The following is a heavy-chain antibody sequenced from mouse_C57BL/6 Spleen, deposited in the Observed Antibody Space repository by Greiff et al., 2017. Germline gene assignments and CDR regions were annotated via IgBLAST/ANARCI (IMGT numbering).Heavy chain of an antibody. V-gene: IGHV5-17*01. CDR3: ARPIYDGFPFGY. CDR1: GFTFSDYG. J-gene: IGHJ2*01. CDR2: ISSGSSTI. Sequence: EVQVVESGGGLVKPGGSLKLSCAASGFTFSDYGMHWVRQAPEKGLEWVAYISSGSSTIYYADTVKGRFTISRDNAKNTLFLQMTSLRSEDTAMYYCARPIYDGFPFGYWGQGTTLTVSS. D-gene: IGHD2-3*01.